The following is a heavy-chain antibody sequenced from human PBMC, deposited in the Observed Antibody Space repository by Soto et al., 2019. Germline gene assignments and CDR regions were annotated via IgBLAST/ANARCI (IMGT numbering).Heavy chain of an antibody. CDR2: ISYDGSNK. CDR1: GFTFSSYG. D-gene: IGHD6-13*01. CDR3: AEGSSSWENVDY. J-gene: IGHJ4*02. V-gene: IGHV3-30*03. Sequence: SLRLSCAASGFTFSSYGMHWVRQAPGKGLEWVAVISYDGSNKYYADSVKGRFTISRDNSKNTLYLQMNSLRAEDTAVYYCAEGSSSWENVDYWGQGTLVTVSS.